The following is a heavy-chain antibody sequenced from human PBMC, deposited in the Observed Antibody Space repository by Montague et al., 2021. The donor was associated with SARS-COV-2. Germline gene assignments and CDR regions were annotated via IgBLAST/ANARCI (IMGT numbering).Heavy chain of an antibody. J-gene: IGHJ5*02. Sequence: SETLSLTCTVSGGSISSSSYYWGWIRQPPGKGLEWIGSIYYSGSTYYNPSLKSRVTISVDTSKNQFSLKLSSVTAADTAVYYCARQGCGGSYNCFDIWGQGTLVTVSS. CDR1: GGSISSSSYY. CDR3: ARQGCGGSYNCFDI. CDR2: IYYSGST. D-gene: IGHD2-21*01. V-gene: IGHV4-39*01.